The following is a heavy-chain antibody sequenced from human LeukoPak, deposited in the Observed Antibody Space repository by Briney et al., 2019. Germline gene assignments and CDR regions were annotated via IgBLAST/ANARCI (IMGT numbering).Heavy chain of an antibody. CDR3: AIQNYDFWSGAFDY. Sequence: ASVKVSCKASGGTFSSYAISWVRQAPGQGLEWMGGIIPIFGTANYAQKFQGRVTITADESTSTAYMELSSLRSEDTAVYYCAIQNYDFWSGAFDYWGQGTLVTVSS. D-gene: IGHD3-3*01. CDR1: GGTFSSYA. CDR2: IIPIFGTA. V-gene: IGHV1-69*01. J-gene: IGHJ4*02.